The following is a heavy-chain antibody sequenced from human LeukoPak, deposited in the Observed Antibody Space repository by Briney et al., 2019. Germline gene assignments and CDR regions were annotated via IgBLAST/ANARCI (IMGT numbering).Heavy chain of an antibody. CDR1: GGSISSYY. CDR3: ARERRGYDILAGYFDYYYGMDV. CDR2: IYYSGST. V-gene: IGHV4-59*01. D-gene: IGHD3-9*01. Sequence: SETLSLTCTVSGGSISSYYWSWIRQPPGKGLEWIGYIYYSGSTNYNPSLKSRVTISVDTSKNQFSLKLSSVTAADTAVYYCARERRGYDILAGYFDYYYGMDVWGQGTTVTVSS. J-gene: IGHJ6*02.